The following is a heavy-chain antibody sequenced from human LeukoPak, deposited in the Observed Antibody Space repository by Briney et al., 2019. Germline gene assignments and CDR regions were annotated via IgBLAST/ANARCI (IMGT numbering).Heavy chain of an antibody. CDR1: GFTFSSYA. Sequence: GGSLRLSCAASGFTFSSYAMHWVRQAPGKGLEYVSAISSNGGSTYYANSVKGRFTISRDNSKNTLYLQMGSLRAEDMAVYYCARVVRGGYPKNGYYYMDVWGKGTTVTVSS. D-gene: IGHD2-2*01. J-gene: IGHJ6*03. V-gene: IGHV3-64*01. CDR3: ARVVRGGYPKNGYYYMDV. CDR2: ISSNGGST.